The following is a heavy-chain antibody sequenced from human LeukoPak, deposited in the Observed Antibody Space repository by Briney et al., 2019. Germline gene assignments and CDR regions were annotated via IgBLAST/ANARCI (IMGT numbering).Heavy chain of an antibody. V-gene: IGHV1-46*01. Sequence: ASVKVSCKTSGFAFTGYYIHWVRQAPGEGLEWMGVINAGGEDPKFAQNFQGRVDLTWDTSTNTIYMELARLRSEDTAVYYCTRAKVPPRPTWFGSWGQGTLVTVSS. CDR3: TRAKVPPRPTWFGS. J-gene: IGHJ5*01. D-gene: IGHD3-10*01. CDR2: INAGGEDP. CDR1: GFAFTGYY.